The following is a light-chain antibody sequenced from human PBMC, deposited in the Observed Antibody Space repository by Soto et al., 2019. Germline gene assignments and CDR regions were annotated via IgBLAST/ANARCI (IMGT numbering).Light chain of an antibody. Sequence: DVQWYTSVATVSASENDRVPISCRASQSISSYLAWYQQKPGKAPKLLIYKASTLETGVPSRFSGSGSGTEFTLSISSLQPDDFATYYCQQYSSLWTVGQGTKVDIK. CDR2: KAS. V-gene: IGKV1-5*03. CDR3: QQYSSLWT. CDR1: QSISSY. J-gene: IGKJ1*01.